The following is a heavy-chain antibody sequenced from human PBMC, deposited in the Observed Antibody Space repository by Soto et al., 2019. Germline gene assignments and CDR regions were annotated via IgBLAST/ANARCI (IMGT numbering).Heavy chain of an antibody. CDR3: ARGPVSDSSSWFFDY. V-gene: IGHV3-33*01. Sequence: QVQLVESGGGVVQPGRSLRLSCAASGFTFSSYGMHWVRQAPGKGLEWVAVIWYDGSNKYYADSVKGRFTISRDNSKNTLYLQRNSLRAEDTAVYYCARGPVSDSSSWFFDYWGQGTLVTVSS. D-gene: IGHD6-13*01. J-gene: IGHJ4*02. CDR2: IWYDGSNK. CDR1: GFTFSSYG.